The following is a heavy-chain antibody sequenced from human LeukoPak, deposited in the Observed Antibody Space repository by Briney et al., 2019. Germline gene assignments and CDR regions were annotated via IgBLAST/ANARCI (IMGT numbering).Heavy chain of an antibody. V-gene: IGHV3-23*01. D-gene: IGHD6-13*01. CDR1: GFTFSSYA. Sequence: PGGSLRLSCAASGFTFSSYAMSWVRQAPGKGLEWVSAISGSGGSTYYADSVKGRFTISRDNSKNTLYLQMNSLRAEDTAVYYCAKAVDAAAGTGYYYCGMDVWGQGTTVTVSS. J-gene: IGHJ6*02. CDR3: AKAVDAAAGTGYYYCGMDV. CDR2: ISGSGGST.